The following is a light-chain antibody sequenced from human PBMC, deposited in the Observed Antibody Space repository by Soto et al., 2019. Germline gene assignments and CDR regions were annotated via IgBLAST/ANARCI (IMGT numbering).Light chain of an antibody. CDR2: KAS. J-gene: IGKJ3*01. V-gene: IGKV1-5*03. Sequence: DIPMTQSPSTLSASVGDRVTITCRASQSISSWLAWYQQKPGKAPKLLIYKASSLESGVPSRFSGSGSGTEFTLTISSLQPDDFATYYYQQYNSYSTFGPGTKVDI. CDR1: QSISSW. CDR3: QQYNSYST.